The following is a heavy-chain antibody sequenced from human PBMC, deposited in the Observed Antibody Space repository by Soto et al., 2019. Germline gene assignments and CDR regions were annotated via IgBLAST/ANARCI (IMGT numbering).Heavy chain of an antibody. D-gene: IGHD3-22*01. V-gene: IGHV5-51*01. J-gene: IGHJ6*02. CDR2: IYPGDSDT. Sequence: GESLKISCKGSGYSFTSYWIGWVRQMPGKGLEWMGIIYPGDSDTRYSPSFQGQVTISADKSISTAYLQWSSLKASDTAMYYCARPNYYDSSGYCYPKDDYYYGMDVWGQGTTVTVSS. CDR3: ARPNYYDSSGYCYPKDDYYYGMDV. CDR1: GYSFTSYW.